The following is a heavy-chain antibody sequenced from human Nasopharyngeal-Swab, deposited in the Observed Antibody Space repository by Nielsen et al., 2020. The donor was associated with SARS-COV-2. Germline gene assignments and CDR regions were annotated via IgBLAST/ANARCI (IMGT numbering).Heavy chain of an antibody. Sequence: GGSLRLSCAASGFTFSDDYMNWVRQAPGKGLEWVAFIAHDASNEYYGDSVKGRFPISRDSSKNTLYLQMDSLRGEDTAVYYCARDAPAHYGAFYWGRGTLVTVSS. CDR2: IAHDASNE. D-gene: IGHD4-17*01. CDR1: GFTFSDDY. CDR3: ARDAPAHYGAFY. J-gene: IGHJ4*02. V-gene: IGHV3-30*03.